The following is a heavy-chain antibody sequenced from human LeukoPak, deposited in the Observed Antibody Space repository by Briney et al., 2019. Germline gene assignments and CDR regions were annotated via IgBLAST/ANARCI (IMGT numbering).Heavy chain of an antibody. CDR2: ISEDGSHK. CDR3: AKDHDFWSGYLDYFDY. D-gene: IGHD3-3*01. Sequence: GGSLRLSCAASGFTFNNDWMNWVRQAPGKGLEWVAVISEDGSHKYYADSVKGRFTISRDNSKNTLNLQMNSLRAQDTAVYYCAKDHDFWSGYLDYFDYWGQGTLVTVSS. J-gene: IGHJ4*02. CDR1: GFTFNNDW. V-gene: IGHV3-30*18.